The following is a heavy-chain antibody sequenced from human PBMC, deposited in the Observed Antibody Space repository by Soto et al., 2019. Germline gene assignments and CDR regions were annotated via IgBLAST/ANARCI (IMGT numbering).Heavy chain of an antibody. CDR2: IIPIFGTA. D-gene: IGHD3-22*01. CDR3: ARGVSSGYKLLASPEIAFDI. V-gene: IGHV1-69*13. Sequence: SVKVCCKASGGTFSSYAISWVRQAPGQGLEWMGGIIPIFGTANYAQKFQGGVTITADESTSTAYMELSSLRSEDTAVYYCARGVSSGYKLLASPEIAFDIWGQGTMVTVSS. CDR1: GGTFSSYA. J-gene: IGHJ3*02.